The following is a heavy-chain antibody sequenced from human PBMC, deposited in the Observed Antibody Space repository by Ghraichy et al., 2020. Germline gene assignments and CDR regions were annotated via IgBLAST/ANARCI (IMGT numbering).Heavy chain of an antibody. J-gene: IGHJ2*01. CDR1: GFTFSDYS. CDR3: ARDVTTTDWYFDL. Sequence: GGSLRLSCAASGFTFSDYSMNWVRQAPGKGLEWISYISSRSEIMYYADSVKGRFTISRDKARNSLYLQMNSLRDEDTALYYCARDVTTTDWYFDLWGRGTLVTVSS. V-gene: IGHV3-48*02. CDR2: ISSRSEIM. D-gene: IGHD4-17*01.